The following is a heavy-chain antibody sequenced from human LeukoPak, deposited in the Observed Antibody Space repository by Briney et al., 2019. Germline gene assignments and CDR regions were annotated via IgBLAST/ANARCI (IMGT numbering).Heavy chain of an antibody. J-gene: IGHJ4*02. CDR3: ATRGTYDILSRYYFDH. Sequence: ASVKVSCKASGYTLTYLSIHWVRQAHGKGLEWMGGFDPENGKTFYAQKFQGRVTMIEDTSTDTGYMELNSLTSEDTAIYYCATRGTYDILSRYYFDHWGQGSLVIVSS. CDR2: FDPENGKT. V-gene: IGHV1-24*01. CDR1: GYTLTYLS. D-gene: IGHD3-9*01.